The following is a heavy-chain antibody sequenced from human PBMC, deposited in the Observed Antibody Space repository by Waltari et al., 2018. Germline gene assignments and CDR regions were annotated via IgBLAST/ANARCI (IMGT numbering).Heavy chain of an antibody. D-gene: IGHD4-17*01. Sequence: QVQLVESGGRVVQPGGSLRLSCATSGLTFNTYGMHWVRQTPGKGLEWVAFIRYDGSDKDYADSVKGRFSISRDNSENTLYLQMNDLRPEDTALYYCAKDGDYSLPGYDAFDIWGQGTMVTVSP. V-gene: IGHV3-30*02. CDR3: AKDGDYSLPGYDAFDI. CDR1: GLTFNTYG. CDR2: IRYDGSDK. J-gene: IGHJ3*02.